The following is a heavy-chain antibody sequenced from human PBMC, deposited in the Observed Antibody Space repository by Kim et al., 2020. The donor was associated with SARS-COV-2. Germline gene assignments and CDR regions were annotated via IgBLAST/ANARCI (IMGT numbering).Heavy chain of an antibody. CDR2: IYPGDSDT. J-gene: IGHJ6*02. Sequence: GESLKISCKGSGYSFTSYWIGWVRQMPGKGLEWMGIIYPGDSDTRYSPSFQGQVTISADKSISTAYLQWSSLKASDTAMYYCARFSSPLMVRGEDYGMDVWGQGTTVTVSS. D-gene: IGHD3-10*01. CDR1: GYSFTSYW. CDR3: ARFSSPLMVRGEDYGMDV. V-gene: IGHV5-51*01.